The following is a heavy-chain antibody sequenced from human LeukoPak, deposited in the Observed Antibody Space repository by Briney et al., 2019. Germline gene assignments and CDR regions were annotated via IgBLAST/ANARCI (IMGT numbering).Heavy chain of an antibody. Sequence: GGSLRLSCAASGFTFSRYAMNWVRQAPGKGLEWVAVISYDGSSKYYADSVKGRFTISRDNSKNTLYVQMNSLRTEDTAIYYCAKGPDTSGYYSLDYWGQGTLVTVSS. J-gene: IGHJ4*02. CDR1: GFTFSRYA. CDR3: AKGPDTSGYYSLDY. D-gene: IGHD3-3*01. V-gene: IGHV3-30*18. CDR2: ISYDGSSK.